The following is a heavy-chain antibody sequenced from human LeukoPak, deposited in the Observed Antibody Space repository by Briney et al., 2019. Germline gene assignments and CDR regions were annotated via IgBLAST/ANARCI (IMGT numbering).Heavy chain of an antibody. Sequence: PSETLSVTCTVSVGSISSYYWSWIRQPAGKGLEWIGRIYTSGSTNYNPSLKSRVTMSVDTSKNQFSLKLSSVTAADTDVYYCARDLAYGAGMGYFDYWGQGTLVTVSS. V-gene: IGHV4-4*07. CDR3: ARDLAYGAGMGYFDY. D-gene: IGHD3-10*01. CDR2: IYTSGST. J-gene: IGHJ4*02. CDR1: VGSISSYY.